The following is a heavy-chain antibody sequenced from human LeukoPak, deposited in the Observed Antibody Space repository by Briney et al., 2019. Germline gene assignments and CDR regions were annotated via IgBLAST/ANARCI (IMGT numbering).Heavy chain of an antibody. D-gene: IGHD6-19*01. V-gene: IGHV3-23*01. J-gene: IGHJ4*02. CDR2: ISGSGGST. CDR1: GFTLSTYA. Sequence: AGTLRLSCAASGFTLSTYAMSWVRQAPGKGLEWVSAISGSGGSTYYPHSVKGRFTISRDYSKNTLLLQMNSLRAEDTAVYYCAKDDHGGSGWRDYFDYWGQGTLVTVSS. CDR3: AKDDHGGSGWRDYFDY.